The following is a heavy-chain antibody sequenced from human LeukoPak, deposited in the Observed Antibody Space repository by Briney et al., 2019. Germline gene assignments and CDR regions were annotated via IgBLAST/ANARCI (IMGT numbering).Heavy chain of an antibody. V-gene: IGHV4-59*01. D-gene: IGHD3-10*01. CDR2: SYYSGST. CDR1: GGSISSYY. Sequence: SETLSLTCTVSGGSISSYYWSWIRQPPGKGLEWIGYSYYSGSTNYNPSLKSRVTISVDMAKNQFSLKLSSVTAADTAVYYCARARLWFGALGYFDYWGQGTLVTVSS. CDR3: ARARLWFGALGYFDY. J-gene: IGHJ4*02.